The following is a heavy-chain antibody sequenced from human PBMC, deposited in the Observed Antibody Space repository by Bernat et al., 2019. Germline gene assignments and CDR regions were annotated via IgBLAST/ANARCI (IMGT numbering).Heavy chain of an antibody. D-gene: IGHD4-17*01. CDR2: INPNSGGT. J-gene: IGHJ4*02. V-gene: IGHV1-2*02. Sequence: QVQLVQSGAEVKTPGASVKVSCKASGYTFTGYNMHWVRKAPGQGLEWMGWINPNSGGTNYAQKFQGRVTMTRDTSISTAYMEVSRLRSDDSAVYYCAREELYGDYGYWGQGTLVTVSS. CDR3: AREELYGDYGY. CDR1: GYTFTGYN.